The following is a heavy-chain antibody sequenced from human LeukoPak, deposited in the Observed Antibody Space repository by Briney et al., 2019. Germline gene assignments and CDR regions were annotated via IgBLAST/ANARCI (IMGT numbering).Heavy chain of an antibody. CDR3: ARATPTASSML. CDR2: TRNKANSYTT. V-gene: IGHV3-72*01. J-gene: IGHJ4*02. Sequence: GGSLRLSCAASGFTFSDHYMDWVRQAPGKGLEWVGRTRNKANSYTTEYAASVKGRFTISRDDSKNSLYLQMNSLKTEDTAVYYCARATPTASSMLWGQGTLVTVSS. D-gene: IGHD2/OR15-2a*01. CDR1: GFTFSDHY.